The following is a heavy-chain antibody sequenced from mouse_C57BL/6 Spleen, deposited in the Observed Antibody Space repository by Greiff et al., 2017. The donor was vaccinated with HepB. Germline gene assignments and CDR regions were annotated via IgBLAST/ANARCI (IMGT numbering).Heavy chain of an antibody. CDR2: INPNNGGT. Sequence: VQLQQSGPELVKPGASVKMSCKASGYTFTDYNMHWVKQSHGKSLEWIGYINPNNGGTSYNQKFKGKATLTVNKSSSTAYMELRSLTSEDSAVYCCGIYDGQYEDWFAYWGQGTLVTVSA. D-gene: IGHD2-3*01. CDR1: GYTFTDYN. CDR3: GIYDGQYEDWFAY. V-gene: IGHV1-22*01. J-gene: IGHJ3*01.